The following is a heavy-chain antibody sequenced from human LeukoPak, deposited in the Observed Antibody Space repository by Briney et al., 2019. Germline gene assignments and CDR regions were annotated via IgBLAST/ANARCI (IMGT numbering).Heavy chain of an antibody. CDR3: ARYHRGSYYFDY. J-gene: IGHJ4*02. Sequence: SETLSLTCTVSGGSISSYYWSWIRQPPGKGLEWIGYIYYGGSTSYNPSLKSRVTISVDTSKNQLSLKLSSVTAADTAVYYCARYHRGSYYFDYWGQGTLVTVSS. CDR1: GGSISSYY. V-gene: IGHV4-59*01. D-gene: IGHD1-26*01. CDR2: IYYGGST.